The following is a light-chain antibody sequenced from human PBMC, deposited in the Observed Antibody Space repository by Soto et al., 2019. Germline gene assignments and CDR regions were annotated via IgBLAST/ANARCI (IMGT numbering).Light chain of an antibody. CDR3: QQYNNWPLYT. Sequence: EIVMTQSPATLSVSPGERATLSCRASQSVSSNLAWYQQKPGQAPRLLIYGSSTRAIGIPARFSGSGSGTEFTLTISSLQCEDSAVYYCQQYNNWPLYTFGQGTKLEIK. V-gene: IGKV3-15*01. CDR2: GSS. CDR1: QSVSSN. J-gene: IGKJ2*01.